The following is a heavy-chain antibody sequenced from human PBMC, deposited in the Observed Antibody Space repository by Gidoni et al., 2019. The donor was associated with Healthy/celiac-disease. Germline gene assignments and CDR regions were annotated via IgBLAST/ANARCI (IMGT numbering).Heavy chain of an antibody. V-gene: IGHV3-21*01. CDR3: AREADY. CDR2: ISSSSSYI. CDR1: GFTFSSYS. J-gene: IGHJ4*02. Sequence: EVQLVESGGGLVKPGGSLRLSCAASGFTFSSYSLNWVRQAQGKGLEWVSSISSSSSYIYSAYSVKGRFTISRDNAKNSLYLQMNSLRAEDTAVYYCAREADYWGQGTLVTVSS.